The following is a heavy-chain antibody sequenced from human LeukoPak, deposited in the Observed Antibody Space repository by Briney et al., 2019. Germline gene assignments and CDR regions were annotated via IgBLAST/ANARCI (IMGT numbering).Heavy chain of an antibody. D-gene: IGHD3-16*02. CDR3: AKDAENYDYVWGSYRLILDY. CDR2: ISYDGSNK. V-gene: IGHV3-30*18. Sequence: GGSLRLSCAASGFTFSSYGMHWVRQAPGKGLEWVAVISYDGSNKYYADSVKGRFTISRDNSKNTLYLQINSLRAEDTAVYYCAKDAENYDYVWGSYRLILDYWGQGTLVTVSS. CDR1: GFTFSSYG. J-gene: IGHJ4*02.